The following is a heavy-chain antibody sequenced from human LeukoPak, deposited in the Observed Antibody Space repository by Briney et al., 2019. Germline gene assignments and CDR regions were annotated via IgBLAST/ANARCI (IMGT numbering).Heavy chain of an antibody. CDR1: GFTFSVAA. J-gene: IGHJ3*01. CDR3: AKDIQLST. D-gene: IGHD5-24*01. Sequence: GGSLRLSCAASGFTFSVAAMTWVRQAPGKGLEWVSLIGASGESTYYADSVKGRFTISRDNSKNTLSLQMSSLRVEDTAMYFCAKDIQLSTWGLGTMVTVSS. V-gene: IGHV3-23*01. CDR2: IGASGEST.